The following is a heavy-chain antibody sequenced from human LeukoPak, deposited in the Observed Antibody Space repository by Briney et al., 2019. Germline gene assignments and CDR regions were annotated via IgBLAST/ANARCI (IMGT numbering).Heavy chain of an antibody. V-gene: IGHV4-30-2*01. CDR2: IYHSGST. CDR1: GGSISSGGYS. D-gene: IGHD3-10*01. J-gene: IGHJ4*02. CDR3: ASSTYYYGSGSDPIDY. Sequence: PSETLSLTCAVSGGSISSGGYSWSWIRQPPGKGLEWIGYIYHSGSTYYNPSLKSRATISVDRSKNQFSLKLSSVTAADTAVYYCASSTYYYGSGSDPIDYWGQGTLVTVSS.